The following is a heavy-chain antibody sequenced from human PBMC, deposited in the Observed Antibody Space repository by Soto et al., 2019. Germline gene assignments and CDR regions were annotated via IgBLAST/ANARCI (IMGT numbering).Heavy chain of an antibody. V-gene: IGHV4-31*03. CDR3: ARATYCSGGSCYYYFDY. CDR1: GGSISSGGYY. CDR2: IYYSGST. J-gene: IGHJ4*02. Sequence: PSETLSLTCTVSGGSISSGGYYWSWIRQHPGKGLEWIGYIYYSGSTYYNPSLKSRVTISVDMSKNQFSLKLSSVTAADTAVYYCARATYCSGGSCYYYFDYWGQGTLVTVSS. D-gene: IGHD2-15*01.